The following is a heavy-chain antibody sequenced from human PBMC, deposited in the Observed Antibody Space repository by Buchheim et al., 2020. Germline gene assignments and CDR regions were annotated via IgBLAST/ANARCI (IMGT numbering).Heavy chain of an antibody. Sequence: QVQLVESGGGLVKPGGSLRLSYAASGFTFSDYYMSWIRQAPGKGLEWVSHISSSSYTNYADSVKGRFTISRDNAKNSLYLQMNSLRAEDTAVYYCARIWELRYFDWLSNYYFDYWGQGTL. CDR1: GFTFSDYY. D-gene: IGHD3-9*01. CDR2: ISSSSYT. CDR3: ARIWELRYFDWLSNYYFDY. V-gene: IGHV3-11*06. J-gene: IGHJ4*02.